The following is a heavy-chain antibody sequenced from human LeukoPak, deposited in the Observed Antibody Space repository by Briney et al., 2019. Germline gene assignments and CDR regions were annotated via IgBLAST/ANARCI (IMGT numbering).Heavy chain of an antibody. D-gene: IGHD3-22*01. J-gene: IGHJ3*02. CDR3: ARDRYYYDSSSYFSAFDT. CDR1: GGSISSGSDY. V-gene: IGHV4-61*02. Sequence: SQTLSLTCTVSGGSISSGSDYWSWIRQPAGKGLEWIGRIYTSGSTNYNPSLKSRITISVDTSKNQFSLKLRSVTAADTAVYYCARDRYYYDSSSYFSAFDTWGQGTMVTVSS. CDR2: IYTSGST.